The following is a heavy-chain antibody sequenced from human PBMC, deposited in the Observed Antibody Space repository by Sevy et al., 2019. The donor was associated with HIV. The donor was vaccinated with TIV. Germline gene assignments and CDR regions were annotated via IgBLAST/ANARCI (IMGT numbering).Heavy chain of an antibody. Sequence: SETLSVTCSVTGDSISTYYWSWIRQRPGKGLEWIGYSFYSGITKYNPSLKSRVTISVGTSKNQFSLRLSSVTAADTAVYYCARGVVAYYFEYRGQGTLVTVSS. CDR3: ARGVVAYYFEY. D-gene: IGHD2-15*01. CDR2: SFYSGIT. CDR1: GDSISTYY. V-gene: IGHV4-59*01. J-gene: IGHJ4*02.